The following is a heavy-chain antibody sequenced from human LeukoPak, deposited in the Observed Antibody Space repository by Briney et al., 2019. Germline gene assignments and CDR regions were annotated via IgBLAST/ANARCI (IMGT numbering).Heavy chain of an antibody. V-gene: IGHV1-24*01. Sequence: ASVKVSCEVSGFILTELSIHWVRQAPGKGLEWMASFDREGDEALYAQTFQGRVTMTEDTSTDTAYIEVTRLRSEDTAVYYCVTDHYNNHGNFDYWGQGTLVIASS. J-gene: IGHJ4*02. CDR2: FDREGDEA. D-gene: IGHD1-1*01. CDR1: GFILTELS. CDR3: VTDHYNNHGNFDY.